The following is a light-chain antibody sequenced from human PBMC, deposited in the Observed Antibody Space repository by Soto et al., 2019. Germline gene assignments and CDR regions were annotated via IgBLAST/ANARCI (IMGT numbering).Light chain of an antibody. V-gene: IGLV2-14*01. CDR3: GSYTSSSTVV. CDR1: SSDVGGYNY. Sequence: QSVLTQPASVSGSPGQSITISCTGTSSDVGGYNYVSWYQQHPGKAPKVMIYDVSNRPSGVSNRFSGSKSGNTASLTISGLQAEDEADYYCGSYTSSSTVVFGGGTKVTVL. CDR2: DVS. J-gene: IGLJ2*01.